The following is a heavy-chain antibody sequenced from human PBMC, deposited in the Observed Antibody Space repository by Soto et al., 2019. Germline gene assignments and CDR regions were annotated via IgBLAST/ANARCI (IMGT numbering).Heavy chain of an antibody. V-gene: IGHV5-51*01. CDR2: IYPGDSDT. D-gene: IGHD3-16*01. CDR3: ARHDNPFGGDYYYYGMDV. CDR1: GYSFTSYW. J-gene: IGHJ6*02. Sequence: PGESLKISCKGSGYSFTSYWIGWVRQMPGKGLEWMGIIYPGDSDTRYSPSFQGQVTISADKSISTAYLQWSSLKASDTAMYYCARHDNPFGGDYYYYGMDVWGQGTTVTVSS.